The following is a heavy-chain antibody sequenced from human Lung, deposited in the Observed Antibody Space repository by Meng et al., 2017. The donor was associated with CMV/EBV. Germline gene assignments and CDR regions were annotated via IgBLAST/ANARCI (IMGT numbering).Heavy chain of an antibody. CDR3: APNYDFFRF. V-gene: IGHV3-49*04. CDR1: GFTFGNYS. Sequence: GGSLRSPCTTSGFTFGNYSMSWVRQAPGKGLEWVGFIRSKPYGGTTDYAASVKGRFTISRDDSKSIAYLQMNSLKTEDTAIYYCAPNYDFFRFWGQGTLVTFSS. D-gene: IGHD3-3*01. J-gene: IGHJ4*02. CDR2: IRSKPYGGTT.